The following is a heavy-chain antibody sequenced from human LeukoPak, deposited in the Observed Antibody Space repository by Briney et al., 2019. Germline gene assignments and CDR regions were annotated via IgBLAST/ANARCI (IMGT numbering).Heavy chain of an antibody. CDR1: GGTFSSYA. CDR2: IIPIFGTA. J-gene: IGHJ4*02. CDR3: ARSGYGSSWYEGPTFDY. V-gene: IGHV1-69*13. D-gene: IGHD6-13*01. Sequence: ASVKVSCKASGGTFSSYAISWVRQAPGQGLEWMGGIIPIFGTANYAQKFQGRVTITADESTSTAYMELSSLRSEDTAVYYCARSGYGSSWYEGPTFDYWGQGTLVTVSS.